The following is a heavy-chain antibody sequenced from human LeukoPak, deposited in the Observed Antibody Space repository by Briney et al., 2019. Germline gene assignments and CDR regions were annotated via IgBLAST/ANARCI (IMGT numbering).Heavy chain of an antibody. CDR3: AREYCDFWSGYSPNIQKSYYFDY. Sequence: GGSLRLSCAASGFTFSSYWMHWVRQAPGKGLVWVSRINSDGSSTSYADSVKGRFTISKDNAKNTLYLQMNSLRAEDTAVYYCAREYCDFWSGYSPNIQKSYYFDYWGQGTLVTVS. J-gene: IGHJ4*02. D-gene: IGHD3-3*01. CDR1: GFTFSSYW. CDR2: INSDGSST. V-gene: IGHV3-74*01.